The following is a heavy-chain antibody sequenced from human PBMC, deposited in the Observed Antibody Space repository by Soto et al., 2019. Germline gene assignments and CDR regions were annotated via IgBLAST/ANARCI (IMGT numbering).Heavy chain of an antibody. J-gene: IGHJ5*02. V-gene: IGHV4-34*01. D-gene: IGHD4-17*01. CDR1: GGSFSGYY. Sequence: SETLSLTCAVYGGSFSGYYWSWIRQPPGKGLEWIGEINHSGSTNYNPSLKSRVTISVDTSKNQFSLKLSFVTAADTAVYYCARARYGDSRSRNWFDPWGQGTLVTVSS. CDR3: ARARYGDSRSRNWFDP. CDR2: INHSGST.